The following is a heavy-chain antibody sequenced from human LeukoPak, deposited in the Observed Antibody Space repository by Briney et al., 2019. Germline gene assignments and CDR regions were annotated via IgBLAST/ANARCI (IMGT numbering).Heavy chain of an antibody. CDR3: ARQTIAGSYYYMDV. D-gene: IGHD6-13*01. J-gene: IGHJ6*03. CDR1: GYIFISNW. CDR2: IYPGDSDI. Sequence: GESLKISCRGSGYIFISNWIGWVRQMPGKGLEWMGMIYPGDSDIRYSPSFQGQVTISADKSITTAYLQWSSLKASDTAIYYCARQTIAGSYYYMDVWGKGTTVTVSS. V-gene: IGHV5-51*01.